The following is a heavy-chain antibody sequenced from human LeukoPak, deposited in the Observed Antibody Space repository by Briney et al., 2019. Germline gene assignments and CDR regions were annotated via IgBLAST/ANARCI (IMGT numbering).Heavy chain of an antibody. Sequence: SETLSLTCAVDGGSFSGYYWRWIRQPPGKGLEWNGEINHSGSTNYNPSLKSRVTISVDTSKNQFSLKLSSVTAADTAVYYCARGRITMVRGVRKLYGMDVWDKGTTVTVSS. V-gene: IGHV4-34*01. CDR2: INHSGST. D-gene: IGHD3-10*01. CDR3: ARGRITMVRGVRKLYGMDV. CDR1: GGSFSGYY. J-gene: IGHJ6*04.